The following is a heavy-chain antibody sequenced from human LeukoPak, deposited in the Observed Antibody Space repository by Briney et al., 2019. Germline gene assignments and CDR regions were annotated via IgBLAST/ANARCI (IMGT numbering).Heavy chain of an antibody. Sequence: ASVKVSCKASGYAFTSYGISWVRQAPGQGLEWMGWISAYNGNTNYAQKLQGRVTMTTDTSTSTAYMELRSLRSEDTAVYYCARGRFLEWPGGWFDPWGQGTLVTVSS. CDR3: ARGRFLEWPGGWFDP. V-gene: IGHV1-18*01. CDR1: GYAFTSYG. CDR2: ISAYNGNT. D-gene: IGHD3-3*01. J-gene: IGHJ5*02.